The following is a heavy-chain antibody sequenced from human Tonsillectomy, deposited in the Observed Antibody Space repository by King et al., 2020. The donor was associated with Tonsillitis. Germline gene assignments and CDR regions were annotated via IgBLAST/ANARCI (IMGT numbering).Heavy chain of an antibody. Sequence: VQLVESGGGLVQPGGSLRLSCAASGFTFSSYAMSWVRQAPGKGLEGVSVIYSGGSSTYYADSVKGRFTVSRDNSKNTLYLQMNRLRAEDTAVYYCAKDLGTWFGEGGMDVWGQGTTVTVSS. D-gene: IGHD3-10*01. CDR1: GFTFSSYA. CDR2: IYSGGSST. CDR3: AKDLGTWFGEGGMDV. V-gene: IGHV3-23*03. J-gene: IGHJ6*02.